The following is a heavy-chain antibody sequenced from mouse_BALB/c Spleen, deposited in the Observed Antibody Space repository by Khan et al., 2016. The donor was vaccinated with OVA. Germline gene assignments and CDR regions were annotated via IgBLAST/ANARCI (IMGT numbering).Heavy chain of an antibody. Sequence: EVKLLESGPGLVKPSQSLSLTCTVTGYSITSDYAWNWIRQFPGNKLEWVGYISYSGRTRYNPSLKSRISITRETSKNQFFLQLSSVTTEDTATYYCARSVTITTVVATDFDYWGQGTTLTVSS. CDR2: ISYSGRT. D-gene: IGHD1-1*01. J-gene: IGHJ2*01. V-gene: IGHV3-2*02. CDR3: ARSVTITTVVATDFDY. CDR1: GYSITSDYA.